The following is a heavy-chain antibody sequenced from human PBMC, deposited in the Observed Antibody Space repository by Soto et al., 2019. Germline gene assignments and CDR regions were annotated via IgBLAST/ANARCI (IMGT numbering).Heavy chain of an antibody. Sequence: GGSLRLSCAASGFTLGNYWMHWVRQAPGKGLVWVSRINDYGTTINYAESVEGRFIISRDNAKNTLYLQMDSLRAEDSAVYYCVRDSDMIRGVFDYWGQGTLVTVSS. CDR3: VRDSDMIRGVFDY. J-gene: IGHJ4*02. V-gene: IGHV3-74*01. CDR1: GFTLGNYW. CDR2: INDYGTTI. D-gene: IGHD3-10*01.